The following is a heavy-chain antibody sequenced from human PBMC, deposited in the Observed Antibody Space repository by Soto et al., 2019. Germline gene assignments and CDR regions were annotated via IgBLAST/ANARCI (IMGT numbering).Heavy chain of an antibody. CDR3: ARDANAEPFDL. J-gene: IGHJ5*02. Sequence: GGSLRLSCAGSGFTFSRYWMHWVRQVPGKGLMWVSNVVPDGSRTTYADSVKGRFTISRDNAKNMPYLQMNSLRVEDTALYYCARDANAEPFDLWGQGTLVTVSS. CDR2: VVPDGSRT. CDR1: GFTFSRYW. V-gene: IGHV3-74*01.